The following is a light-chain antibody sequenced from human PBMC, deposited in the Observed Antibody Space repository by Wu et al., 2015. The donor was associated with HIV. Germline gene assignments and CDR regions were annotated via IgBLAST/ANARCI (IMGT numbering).Light chain of an antibody. CDR1: QSVSNN. CDR2: GAS. CDR3: QQYNNWPPST. J-gene: IGKJ1*01. V-gene: IGKV3-15*01. Sequence: EVVMTQSPATLSVSPGERATLSCRASQSVSNNFAWYQQKPGRAPRLLIYGASTRATGIPARFSGSGSGTEFTLTINGMQSEDFAVYYCQQYNNWPPSTFGQGTKVDIK.